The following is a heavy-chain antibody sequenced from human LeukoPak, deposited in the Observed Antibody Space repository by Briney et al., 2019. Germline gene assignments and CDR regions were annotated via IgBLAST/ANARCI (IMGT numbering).Heavy chain of an antibody. V-gene: IGHV4-39*07. J-gene: IGHJ4*02. CDR1: GGSISSNSYY. D-gene: IGHD5-24*01. CDR2: IFYSGST. Sequence: SETLSLTCTVSGGSISSNSYYWGWIRQPPGKGLEWIGSIFYSGSTYYNPSLKSRVTISVDTSKNQFSLKLSSVTAADTAVYYCARDGARDGYNRVFTTWGQGTLVTVSS. CDR3: ARDGARDGYNRVFTT.